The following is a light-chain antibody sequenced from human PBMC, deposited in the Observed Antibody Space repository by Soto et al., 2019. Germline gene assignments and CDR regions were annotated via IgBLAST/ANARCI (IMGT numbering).Light chain of an antibody. J-gene: IGKJ1*01. CDR2: GAS. CDR1: QSVSNNY. V-gene: IGKV3-20*01. CDR3: QQYGSSGT. Sequence: ENVLTQSPVPQSLSPWERATLSCMASQSVSNNYLAWYQQKPGQAPRLLIYGASNRATGIPDRFSGSGSGTDFTLTISRLEPEDFAVYYCQQYGSSGTFGQGTRVDIK.